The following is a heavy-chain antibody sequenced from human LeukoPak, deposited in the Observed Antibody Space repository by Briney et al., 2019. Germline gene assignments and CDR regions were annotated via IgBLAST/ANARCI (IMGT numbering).Heavy chain of an antibody. CDR2: ISGSGDTT. Sequence: GGSLRLSCAASGFTFSNYAMSWVRQAPGKGLEWVSVISGSGDTTDYADSVKGRFTISRDNSKNTLYLQMNSLRAEDTAVYYCSKLRSSVPAAACNNWGQGILVTVSS. CDR1: GFTFSNYA. CDR3: SKLRSSVPAAACNN. V-gene: IGHV3-23*01. D-gene: IGHD2-2*01. J-gene: IGHJ4*02.